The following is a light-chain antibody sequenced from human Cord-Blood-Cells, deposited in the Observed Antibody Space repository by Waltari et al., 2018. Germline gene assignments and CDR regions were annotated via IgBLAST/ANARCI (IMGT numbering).Light chain of an antibody. V-gene: IGKV1-8*01. J-gene: IGKJ4*01. CDR3: QQYYSYPLA. CDR1: QGISSY. Sequence: AIRMTQSPSTFSASTGDRVTITCRASQGISSYLAWYQQKPGKAPKLLIYAASTLQSGVPSRFSGSGSGPDFTLAISCLQSEDFATSYCQQYYSYPLAFGGGTKVEIK. CDR2: AAS.